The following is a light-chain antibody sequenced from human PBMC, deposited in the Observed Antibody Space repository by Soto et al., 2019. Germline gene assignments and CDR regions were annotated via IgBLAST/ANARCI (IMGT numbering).Light chain of an antibody. CDR1: QSVSSN. CDR2: SAS. V-gene: IGKV3-15*01. Sequence: EIVMTQSPATLSVSPVETATLSCRASQSVSSNLAWYQQKPGQAPRLLIYSASTRASGIPARFSGSGSGTEFTLTISSLQSEDFAVYYCQQYKNWPRTFGQGTKVDIK. J-gene: IGKJ1*01. CDR3: QQYKNWPRT.